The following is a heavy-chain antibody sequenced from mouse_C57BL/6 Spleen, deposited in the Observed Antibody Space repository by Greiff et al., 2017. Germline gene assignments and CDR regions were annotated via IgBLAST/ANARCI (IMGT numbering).Heavy chain of an antibody. CDR2: IHPTSGSP. V-gene: IGHV1-64*01. CDR1: GYTFTSYW. J-gene: IGHJ2*01. Sequence: VQLQQPGAELVKPGASVKLSCKASGYTFTSYWMHWVKQRPGQGLEWIGMIHPTSGSPNYNEQFKSKATLTVAQSASTAYMQLSSLTSEDSAVYDCARRGNYDYDGGYWGQGTTRTVSS. CDR3: ARRGNYDYDGGY. D-gene: IGHD2-4*01.